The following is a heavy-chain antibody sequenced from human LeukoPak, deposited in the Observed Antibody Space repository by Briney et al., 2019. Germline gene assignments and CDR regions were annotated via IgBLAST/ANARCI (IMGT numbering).Heavy chain of an antibody. CDR3: AKGASYYYDSSGYYVFDY. CDR1: GGSFSGHS. Sequence: SETLSLTCAVYGGSFSGHSWSWIRQSPGKGLEWIGEINHSGSTNYNPSLKSRVAISVDTSKNQFSPKLSSATAADTAVYYCAKGASYYYDSSGYYVFDYWGQGTRVTVSS. V-gene: IGHV4-34*01. CDR2: INHSGST. J-gene: IGHJ4*02. D-gene: IGHD3-22*01.